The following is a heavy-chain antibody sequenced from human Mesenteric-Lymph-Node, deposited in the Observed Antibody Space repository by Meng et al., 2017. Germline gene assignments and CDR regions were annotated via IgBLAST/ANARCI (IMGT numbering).Heavy chain of an antibody. CDR1: GFTFSSYS. CDR2: IYSGGST. J-gene: IGHJ4*02. CDR3: VREQYESRDH. Sequence: EVQLVASGGGLVKPGGALRLSCAASGFTFSSYSMNWVRQAPGKGLEWVSVIYSGGSTYYADSVKGRFTISRDNSRNTLYLQMNSLRADDTAVYYCVREQYESRDHWGQGTLVTVSS. D-gene: IGHD3-22*01. V-gene: IGHV3-66*01.